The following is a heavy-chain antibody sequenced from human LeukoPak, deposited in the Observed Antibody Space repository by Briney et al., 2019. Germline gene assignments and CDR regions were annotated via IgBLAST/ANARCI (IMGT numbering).Heavy chain of an antibody. J-gene: IGHJ4*02. V-gene: IGHV3-74*01. CDR1: GFTFSSYW. D-gene: IGHD2-15*01. CDR2: IKGDGSST. Sequence: GGSLRLSCAASGFTFSSYWMHWVRQAPGKGLVWVSRIKGDGSSTSYADSVKGRFTISRDNAKNTLHLQMNSLRAEDTAVYYCVLHFDYWGQGTLVTVSS. CDR3: VLHFDY.